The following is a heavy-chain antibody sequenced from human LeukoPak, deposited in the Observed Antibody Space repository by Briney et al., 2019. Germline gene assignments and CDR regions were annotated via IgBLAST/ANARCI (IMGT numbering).Heavy chain of an antibody. CDR2: IYYSGST. CDR1: GGSISSGGYY. J-gene: IGHJ4*02. V-gene: IGHV4-31*03. D-gene: IGHD3-22*01. Sequence: SQTLSLTCTVSGGSISSGGYYWSWIRQHPGKGLEWIGYIYYSGSTYYNPSLKSRVTISVDTSKNQFSLKLSSVTAADTAVYYCARGNRHYYDSSGYYYGALVDYWGQGTLVTVSS. CDR3: ARGNRHYYDSSGYYYGALVDY.